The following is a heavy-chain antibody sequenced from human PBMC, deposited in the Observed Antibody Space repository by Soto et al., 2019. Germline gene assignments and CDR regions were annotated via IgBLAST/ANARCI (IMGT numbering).Heavy chain of an antibody. V-gene: IGHV3-33*01. CDR2: IWYDGSNK. J-gene: IGHJ4*02. D-gene: IGHD3-10*01. CDR1: GFTFSSYG. CDR3: VRKNHGDRASDY. Sequence: QVQLVESGGGVVQPGRSLRLSCAASGFTFSSYGMHWVRQAPGKGLEWVAVIWYDGSNKYYADSVKGRFTISRDNSKNTLYLQMTSLRAEDTAVYYCVRKNHGDRASDYWGQGTLVTVSS.